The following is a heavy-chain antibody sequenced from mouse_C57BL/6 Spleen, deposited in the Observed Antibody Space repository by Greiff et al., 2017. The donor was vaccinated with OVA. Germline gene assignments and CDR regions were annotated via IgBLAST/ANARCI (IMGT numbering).Heavy chain of an antibody. CDR1: GYSITSGYY. J-gene: IGHJ1*03. D-gene: IGHD2-5*01. Sequence: EVKLQESGPGLVKPSPSLSLTCSVTGYSITSGYYWNWIRQFPGNKLEWMGYISYDGSNNYNPSLKNRISITRDTSKNQFFLKLNSVTTEDTATDYCARNSNHWYFDVWGTGTTVTVSS. CDR2: ISYDGSN. CDR3: ARNSNHWYFDV. V-gene: IGHV3-6*01.